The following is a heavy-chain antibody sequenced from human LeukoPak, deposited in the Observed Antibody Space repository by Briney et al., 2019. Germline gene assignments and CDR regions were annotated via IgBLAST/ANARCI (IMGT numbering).Heavy chain of an antibody. CDR1: SWSLSGYY. J-gene: IGHJ4*02. CDR2: INHSGST. D-gene: IGHD4-17*01. V-gene: IGHV4-34*01. Sequence: SETLSRTSAVYSWSLSGYYWSWIRQPPGKGLKWIGEINHSGSTNYNPSLKSRVTISVDTSKNQFSLKLSSVTAADTAVYSCARGIRSTVTTSADYWGQGNLVTVSS. CDR3: ARGIRSTVTTSADY.